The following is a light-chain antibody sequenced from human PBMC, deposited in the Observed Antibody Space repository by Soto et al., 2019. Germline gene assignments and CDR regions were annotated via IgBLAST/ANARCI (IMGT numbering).Light chain of an antibody. J-gene: IGLJ1*01. CDR3: CSLTTSHTYV. CDR1: SSDIGHYDY. CDR2: HVT. Sequence: SALTQPASLSGSPGQSITISCTGTSSDIGHYDYVSWYQQHPGKAPKLMIYHVTSRPSGVSNRYSGSKSGNSASLTISGLQADDEADYYCCSLTTSHTYVFGSGTKVTV. V-gene: IGLV2-14*03.